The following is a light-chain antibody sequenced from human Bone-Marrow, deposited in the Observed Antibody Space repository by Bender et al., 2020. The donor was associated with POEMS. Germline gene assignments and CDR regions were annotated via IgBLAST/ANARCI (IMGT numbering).Light chain of an antibody. Sequence: QSALTQPASVSGSPGQSITISCTGTSSDVGSYDLISWYQHHPGKAPKLLIYEVTNRPSGVPDRFSGSKSGNTASMTISGLQAEDEADYYCSSYTSSTSWVFGGGTKLTVL. CDR3: SSYTSSTSWV. CDR2: EVT. V-gene: IGLV2-14*02. J-gene: IGLJ3*02. CDR1: SSDVGSYDL.